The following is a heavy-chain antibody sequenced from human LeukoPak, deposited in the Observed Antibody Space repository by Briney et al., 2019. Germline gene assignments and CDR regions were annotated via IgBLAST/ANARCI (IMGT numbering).Heavy chain of an antibody. Sequence: SVKVSCKASGYTFTSYGISWVRQAPGQGLEWMGGIIPIFGTANYAQKFQGRVTITADESTSTAYMELSSLRSEDTAVYYCARGGYGSGSYYNELDYWGQGTLVTVSS. D-gene: IGHD3-10*01. CDR2: IIPIFGTA. J-gene: IGHJ4*02. V-gene: IGHV1-69*13. CDR3: ARGGYGSGSYYNELDY. CDR1: GYTFTSYG.